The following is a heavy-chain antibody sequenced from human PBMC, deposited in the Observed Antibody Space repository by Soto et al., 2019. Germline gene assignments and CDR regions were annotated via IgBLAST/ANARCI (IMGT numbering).Heavy chain of an antibody. CDR1: GGTFSSYT. J-gene: IGHJ4*02. D-gene: IGHD5-12*01. CDR2: IIPILGIA. Sequence: QVQLVQSGAEVKKPGSSVKVSCKASGGTFSSYTISWVRQAPGQGLEWMGRIIPILGIANYAQKFQGRVTITADKSTSTGYMELSTLRSEDTAVYYCERDLQRAASGYYNGYWGQGTLVTVSS. V-gene: IGHV1-69*08. CDR3: ERDLQRAASGYYNGY.